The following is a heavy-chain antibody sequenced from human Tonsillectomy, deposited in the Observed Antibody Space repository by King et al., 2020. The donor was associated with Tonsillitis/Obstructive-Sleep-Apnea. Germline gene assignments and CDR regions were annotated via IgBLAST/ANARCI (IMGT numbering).Heavy chain of an antibody. Sequence: VQLQESGPGLVKPSETLSLTYTVSGGSISSSSYYWGWIRQPPGKGLEWIGSIYYSGSTYYNPSLKSRVTISVDTSKNQFSLKLSSVTAADTAVYYCARQIEYSSSNRWFDPWGQGTLVTVSS. J-gene: IGHJ5*02. V-gene: IGHV4-39*01. D-gene: IGHD6-6*01. CDR1: GGSISSSSYY. CDR3: ARQIEYSSSNRWFDP. CDR2: IYYSGST.